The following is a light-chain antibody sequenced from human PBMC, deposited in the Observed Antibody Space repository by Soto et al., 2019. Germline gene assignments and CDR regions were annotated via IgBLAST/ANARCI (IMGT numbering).Light chain of an antibody. Sequence: IVLTQAAGTLSLSAGESATLSCGASQSVSSSYLAWYQQNPGQAPRLLIEGAFKRATGIPDSFSGRGSGPAFTRTISGREPEDFAVYCCQQYGSSPRTFGQGTKVDIK. CDR3: QQYGSSPRT. CDR2: GAF. J-gene: IGKJ1*01. V-gene: IGKV3-20*01. CDR1: QSVSSSY.